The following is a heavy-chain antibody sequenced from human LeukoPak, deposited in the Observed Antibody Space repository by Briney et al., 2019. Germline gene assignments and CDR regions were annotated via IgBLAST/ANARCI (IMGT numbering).Heavy chain of an antibody. Sequence: ASVNVSFKASGYTFTYYYIHWVRQAPGQGLEWMGIINPSGGSTSYAQKFQGRVTMTRDTSTSTVYMDLSSLRSEDTAVYYCARDLRRWLQLFDYWGQGTLVTVSS. CDR3: ARDLRRWLQLFDY. V-gene: IGHV1-46*01. D-gene: IGHD5-24*01. CDR2: INPSGGST. CDR1: GYTFTYYY. J-gene: IGHJ4*02.